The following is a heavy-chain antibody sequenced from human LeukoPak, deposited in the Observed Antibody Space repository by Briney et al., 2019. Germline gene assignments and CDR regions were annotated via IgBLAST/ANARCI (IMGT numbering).Heavy chain of an antibody. CDR1: GGSISSGDYY. CDR3: AREDRDDYGGNNAFDI. D-gene: IGHD4-23*01. V-gene: IGHV4-30-4*08. J-gene: IGHJ3*02. Sequence: SETLSLTCTVSGGSISSGDYYWSWLRQPPGKGLEWIGYIYYSGSTYYDPSLKSRVTISVDTSKNQFSLKLSSVTAADTAVYYCAREDRDDYGGNNAFDIWGQGTMVTVSS. CDR2: IYYSGST.